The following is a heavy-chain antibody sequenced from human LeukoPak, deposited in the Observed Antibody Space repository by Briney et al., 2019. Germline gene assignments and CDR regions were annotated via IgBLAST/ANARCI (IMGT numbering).Heavy chain of an antibody. CDR3: ARDIFGSGSYPDF. V-gene: IGHV3-33*01. Sequence: GGSLRLSCAASGLILNSYAMHWVRQAPGQGLEWVTLIWHDGSHKFYTNSVRGQFTISRDNSKNTVYLQMNNLRPDDTGVYYCARDIFGSGSYPDFWGQGTLVTVSS. D-gene: IGHD3-10*01. J-gene: IGHJ4*02. CDR1: GLILNSYA. CDR2: IWHDGSHK.